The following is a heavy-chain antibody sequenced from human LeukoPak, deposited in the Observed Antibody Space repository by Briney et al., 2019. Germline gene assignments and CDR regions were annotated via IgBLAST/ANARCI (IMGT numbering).Heavy chain of an antibody. V-gene: IGHV4-34*01. Sequence: PSETLSLTCAGYGESFSGYYWSWIRQPPGKGLEWIGEINHSGSTNYNPSLKSGVTISVDTSKNQFSLKLSSATAADTAVYYCARANYYGSGSSRWGQGTLVTVSS. J-gene: IGHJ4*02. CDR1: GESFSGYY. CDR2: INHSGST. CDR3: ARANYYGSGSSR. D-gene: IGHD3-10*01.